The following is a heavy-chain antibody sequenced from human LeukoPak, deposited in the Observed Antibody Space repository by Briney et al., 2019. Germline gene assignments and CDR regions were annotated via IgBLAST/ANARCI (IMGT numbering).Heavy chain of an antibody. CDR3: ARVYDSSGYFPRAFDY. CDR2: MNPNSGNT. Sequence: ASVKVSCKASGYTFTSYDINWVRQATGQGLEWMGWMNPNSGNTGYAQRFQGRVTMTRNTSISTAYMELSSLRSEDTAVYYCARVYDSSGYFPRAFDYWGQGTLVTVSS. CDR1: GYTFTSYD. J-gene: IGHJ4*02. D-gene: IGHD3-22*01. V-gene: IGHV1-8*01.